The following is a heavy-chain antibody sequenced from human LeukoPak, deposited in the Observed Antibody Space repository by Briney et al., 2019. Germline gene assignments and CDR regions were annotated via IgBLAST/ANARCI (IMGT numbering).Heavy chain of an antibody. CDR3: ARDGPGGYSYGWDGNWFDP. CDR1: GGSISSGSYY. D-gene: IGHD5-18*01. V-gene: IGHV4-61*02. J-gene: IGHJ5*02. CDR2: IYTSGST. Sequence: SQTLSLTCTVSGGSISSGSYYWSWIRQPAGKGLEWIGRIYTSGSTNYNPSLKSRVTISVDTSKNQFSLKLSSVTAADTAVYYCARDGPGGYSYGWDGNWFDPWGQGTLVTVSS.